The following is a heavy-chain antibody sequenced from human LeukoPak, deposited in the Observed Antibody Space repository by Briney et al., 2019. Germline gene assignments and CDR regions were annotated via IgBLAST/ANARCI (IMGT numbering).Heavy chain of an antibody. Sequence: SVKVSCRTSGFTFATSAIQWVRQARGQPLEWIGWIIVGTGTTNYAQSLQGRLTISRDMSTGTAYMELSSLRSEDTAVYYCARGNKRNHCSSTSCYTYAFDIWGQGTMVTVSS. D-gene: IGHD2-2*02. V-gene: IGHV1-58*02. CDR3: ARGNKRNHCSSTSCYTYAFDI. CDR1: GFTFATSA. J-gene: IGHJ3*02. CDR2: IIVGTGTT.